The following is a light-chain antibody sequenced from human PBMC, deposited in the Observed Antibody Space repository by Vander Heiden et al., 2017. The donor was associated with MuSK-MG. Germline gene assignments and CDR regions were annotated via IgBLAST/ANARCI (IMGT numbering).Light chain of an antibody. J-gene: IGLJ2*01. CDR2: SNV. V-gene: IGLV10-54*04. CDR3: SSWDSSLRLVV. CDR1: RYHVGHLR. Sequence: QAGLTQPPSVSKGLRQTATLPCTGTRYHVGHLRASWLQQHQGHPPKLLVYSNVDRPSGIAERCSASRSGNTASITITGLQAEDEADYYCSSWDSSLRLVVFGGGTKLTVL.